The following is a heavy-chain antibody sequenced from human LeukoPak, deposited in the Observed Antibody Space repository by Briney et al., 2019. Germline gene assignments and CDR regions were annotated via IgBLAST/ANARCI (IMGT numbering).Heavy chain of an antibody. CDR1: GFSFDTYA. J-gene: IGHJ4*02. Sequence: PGGSLRLSCAASGFSFDTYAMSWVRQAPGKGLEWVSAITAGGDVTYYADSVKGRFIVSRDNSKNTLSLQMHSLRDEDTAVYYCAKEYDSGWTSFDYWGRGTVVTVSS. V-gene: IGHV3-23*01. CDR2: ITAGGDVT. D-gene: IGHD6-19*01. CDR3: AKEYDSGWTSFDY.